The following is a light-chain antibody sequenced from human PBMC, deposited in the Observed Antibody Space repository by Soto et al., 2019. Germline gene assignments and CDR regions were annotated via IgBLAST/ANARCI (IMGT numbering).Light chain of an antibody. CDR2: NSS. CDR1: QSVRSNY. V-gene: IGKV3-20*01. J-gene: IGKJ1*01. Sequence: EIVLTQSPGTLSLSPGERATLSCKAGQSVRSNYLAWYQQKPGQAPRLLIYNSSTRATGIPDRFSGSGSGTDFTLTISRLEPEDFALYYCQQYRDLPQTFGQGTQVEI. CDR3: QQYRDLPQT.